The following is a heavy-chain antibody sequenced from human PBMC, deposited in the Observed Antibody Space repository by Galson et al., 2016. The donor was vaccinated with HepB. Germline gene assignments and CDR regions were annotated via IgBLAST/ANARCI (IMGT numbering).Heavy chain of an antibody. CDR3: AREAADPLTAFDY. J-gene: IGHJ4*02. D-gene: IGHD6-25*01. Sequence: SLRLSCAASGFTLSSSAMSWVRQAPGKGLEWVSAIHNDGGSTYYTDSVKGRFTLSRDNSKNTLYLQMNSLRVEDTAIYYCAREAADPLTAFDYWGQGTLVPVSS. CDR1: GFTLSSSA. CDR2: IHNDGGST. V-gene: IGHV3-23*01.